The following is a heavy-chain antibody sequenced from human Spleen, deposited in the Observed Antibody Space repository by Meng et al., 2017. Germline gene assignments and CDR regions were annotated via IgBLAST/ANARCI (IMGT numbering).Heavy chain of an antibody. CDR3: VRDRPAASGTYFFDY. D-gene: IGHD6-13*01. J-gene: IGHJ4*02. CDR1: GFIFSNYW. V-gene: IGHV3-7*01. CDR2: INQDGSVK. Sequence: GESLKISCAASGFIFSNYWMSWVRQAPGKGLEWVANINQDGSVKSFVGSVRGRFTISRDNAKNSLYLQMNSLRAEDTAVYFCVRDRPAASGTYFFDYWGPGTLVTVSS.